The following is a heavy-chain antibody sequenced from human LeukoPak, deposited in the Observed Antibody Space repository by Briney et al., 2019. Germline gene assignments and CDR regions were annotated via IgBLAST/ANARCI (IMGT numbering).Heavy chain of an antibody. CDR3: ARGYSTSWPTPGFAY. V-gene: IGHV3-21*01. CDR2: ISSSSSYI. Sequence: GGSLRLSCAASGFTFSSYSMNWVRQAPGKGLEWVSSISSSSSYIYYADSVKGRFTISRDNAKNSLYLQMNSLRAEDTAVYYCARGYSTSWPTPGFAYWGQGTLVTVSS. J-gene: IGHJ4*02. D-gene: IGHD6-13*01. CDR1: GFTFSSYS.